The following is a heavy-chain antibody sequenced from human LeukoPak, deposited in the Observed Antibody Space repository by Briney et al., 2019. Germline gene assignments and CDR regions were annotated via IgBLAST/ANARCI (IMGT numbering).Heavy chain of an antibody. J-gene: IGHJ4*02. CDR3: ASFDLYYDFDY. CDR2: ISGSSSYI. CDR1: GFTFSSYS. D-gene: IGHD3-22*01. V-gene: IGHV3-21*01. Sequence: AGSLRLSCAASGFTFSSYSMNWVRQAPGKGLEWVSSISGSSSYIYYADSVKGRFTISRHNAKNSLYLQMKSLRAEDAAVYYCASFDLYYDFDYWGQGTLVTVSS.